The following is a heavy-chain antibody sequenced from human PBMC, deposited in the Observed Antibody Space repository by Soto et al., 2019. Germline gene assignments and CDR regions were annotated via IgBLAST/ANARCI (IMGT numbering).Heavy chain of an antibody. CDR2: TYYRSQWYS. CDR1: GDSVSSNSAA. Sequence: PSQTLSLTCAISGDSVSSNSAAWNWIRQSPSRGLEWLGRTYYRSQWYSDYAASVKSRITINPDTSKNQFSLQLNSVTPEDTAVYYCARDTRRLAYRSSSWAPNWWGQGTLVTVSS. D-gene: IGHD6-6*01. CDR3: ARDTRRLAYRSSSWAPNW. J-gene: IGHJ4*02. V-gene: IGHV6-1*01.